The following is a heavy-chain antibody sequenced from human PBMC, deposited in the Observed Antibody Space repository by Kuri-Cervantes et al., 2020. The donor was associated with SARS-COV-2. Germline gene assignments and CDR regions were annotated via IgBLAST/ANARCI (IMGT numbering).Heavy chain of an antibody. CDR3: ARGLIFYDILTMDWFDP. CDR2: IYHSGST. J-gene: IGHJ5*02. CDR1: GYSISRGYY. V-gene: IGHV4-38-2*01. D-gene: IGHD3-9*01. Sequence: GSLRLSCAVSGYSISRGYYWGWIRQPPGKGLEWIGSIYHSGSTYYNTSLKSRVTISVDTSKNQFSLKLSSVTAADTAVYYCARGLIFYDILTMDWFDPWGQGTLVTVSS.